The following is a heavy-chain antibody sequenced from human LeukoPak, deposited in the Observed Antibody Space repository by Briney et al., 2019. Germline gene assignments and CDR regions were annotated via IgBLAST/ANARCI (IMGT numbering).Heavy chain of an antibody. D-gene: IGHD1-14*01. CDR1: GFTFSDYY. CDR3: ARDRFLRRPEPADY. V-gene: IGHV3-7*03. Sequence: PGGSLRLSCAASGFTFSDYYMSWIRQAPGKGLEWVANIKQDGSEKYYVDSVKGRFTISRDNAKNSLYLQMNSLRAEDTALYYCARDRFLRRPEPADYWGQGTLVTVSS. CDR2: IKQDGSEK. J-gene: IGHJ4*02.